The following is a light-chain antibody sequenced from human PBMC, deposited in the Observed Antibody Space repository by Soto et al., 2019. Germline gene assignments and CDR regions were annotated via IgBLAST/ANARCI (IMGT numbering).Light chain of an antibody. V-gene: IGLV1-40*01. CDR1: SSNIGAGYD. J-gene: IGLJ3*02. Sequence: QLVLTQPPSVSGAPGQRVTISYTGSSSNIGAGYDVHWYQQLPGTAPKLLIYVNNNRPSGVPDRFSASKSGTSASLVITGLQAEDEADYYCQSYDSSLSTSGVFGGGTKLTVL. CDR3: QSYDSSLSTSGV. CDR2: VNN.